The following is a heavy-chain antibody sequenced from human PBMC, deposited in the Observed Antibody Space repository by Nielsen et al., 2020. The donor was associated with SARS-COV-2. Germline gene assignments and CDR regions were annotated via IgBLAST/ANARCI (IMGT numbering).Heavy chain of an antibody. Sequence: GESLKISCKGSGYSFTNYWISWVRQMPGKGLEWMGRIDPSDSYTNYSPSFQGHVTISADKSISTAYLQWSSLKASDTAMYYCARKEQLQGWYFDLWGRGTLVTVSS. V-gene: IGHV5-10-1*01. CDR1: GYSFTNYW. J-gene: IGHJ2*01. D-gene: IGHD1/OR15-1a*01. CDR2: IDPSDSYT. CDR3: ARKEQLQGWYFDL.